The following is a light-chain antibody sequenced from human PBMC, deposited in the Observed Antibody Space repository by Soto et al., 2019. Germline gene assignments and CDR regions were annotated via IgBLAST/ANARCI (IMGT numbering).Light chain of an antibody. CDR3: QQLDRYPIT. CDR1: QDISSY. V-gene: IGKV1-9*01. Sequence: IQLTQSPSSLSASVGDRVTITCRASQDISSYLAWYQQKPGKAPNLLIYAASTLQSGVPSRFSGSGSATDFTLTISSLQPEDFATYYCQQLDRYPITFGQGTRLEIK. CDR2: AAS. J-gene: IGKJ5*01.